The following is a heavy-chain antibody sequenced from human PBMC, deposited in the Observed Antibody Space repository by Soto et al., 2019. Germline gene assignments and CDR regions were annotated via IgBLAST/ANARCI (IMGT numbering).Heavy chain of an antibody. CDR2: VRSRFNNYAT. CDR3: TSTTMVTLFSYY. V-gene: IGHV3-73*01. Sequence: EVQLVESGGGLVQPGGSLKLSCAASGFTFSGSAMHWVRQASGKGLEWVGRVRSRFNNYATAYAASVEGRFTISRDDSKNTAYLQMNSLKTEDTAVYYCTSTTMVTLFSYYWGQGTLVTVSS. J-gene: IGHJ4*02. D-gene: IGHD4-17*01. CDR1: GFTFSGSA.